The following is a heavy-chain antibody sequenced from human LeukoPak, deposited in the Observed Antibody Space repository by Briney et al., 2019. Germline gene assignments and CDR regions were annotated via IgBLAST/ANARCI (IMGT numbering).Heavy chain of an antibody. CDR1: GGSINSISYY. CDR3: ATYSGSYRSVDS. V-gene: IGHV4-39*01. CDR2: IYYNGTT. Sequence: ASDTLSLTCSVSGGSINSISYYWRWIRQPPGKGLEWIGSIYYNGTTYYSPSLKIRVTITVDTSKNQFSLKLTSVTAADTAAYFCATYSGSYRSVDSWGQGTLVAVSS. J-gene: IGHJ4*02. D-gene: IGHD1-26*01.